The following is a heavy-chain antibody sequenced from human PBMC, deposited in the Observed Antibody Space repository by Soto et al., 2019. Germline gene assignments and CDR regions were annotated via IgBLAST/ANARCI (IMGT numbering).Heavy chain of an antibody. CDR3: AKDYDFWSGYNSSLDWFDP. V-gene: IGHV3-30*18. J-gene: IGHJ5*02. D-gene: IGHD3-3*01. Sequence: GGSLRLSCAASGFTFSSYGMHWVRQAPGKGLEWVAVISYDGSNKYYADSVKGRFTISRDNSKNTLYLQMNSLRAEDTAVYYCAKDYDFWSGYNSSLDWFDPWGQGTLVTVSS. CDR2: ISYDGSNK. CDR1: GFTFSSYG.